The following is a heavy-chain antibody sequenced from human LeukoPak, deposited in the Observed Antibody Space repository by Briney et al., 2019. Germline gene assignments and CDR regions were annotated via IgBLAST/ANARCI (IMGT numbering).Heavy chain of an antibody. V-gene: IGHV4-34*01. Sequence: PSETLSLTCAVYGGSFSGYYWSWIRQPPGKGLEWIGEINHSGSTNYNPSLKSRVTISVDSSKNQFSLKLSSVTAADTAVYYCARGLAYCGGDCYSFDYWGQGTLVTVSS. CDR1: GGSFSGYY. D-gene: IGHD2-21*01. J-gene: IGHJ4*02. CDR3: ARGLAYCGGDCYSFDY. CDR2: INHSGST.